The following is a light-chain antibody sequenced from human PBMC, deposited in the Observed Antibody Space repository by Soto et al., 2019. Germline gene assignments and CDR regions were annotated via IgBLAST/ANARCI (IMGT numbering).Light chain of an antibody. V-gene: IGKV3-15*01. Sequence: EIVMTQSPATLSVSPGERVTLSCRASQSVSSNLDWYQQKPGQAPRLLIYGASTRATGIPARFSGSGSGTEFTLTISSLQSEDFAVYYCQQYNNWTLTFGGGTKVEIK. J-gene: IGKJ4*01. CDR2: GAS. CDR1: QSVSSN. CDR3: QQYNNWTLT.